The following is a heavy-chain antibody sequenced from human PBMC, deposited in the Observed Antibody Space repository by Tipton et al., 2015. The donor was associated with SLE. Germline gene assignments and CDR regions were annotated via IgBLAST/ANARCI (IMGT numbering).Heavy chain of an antibody. Sequence: TLSLTCTVSGGSISSYYWSWIRQPPGKGLEWIGYIYYSGSTNYNPSLKSRVTISVDTSKNQFSLKLSSVTAADTAVYYCARRNSYCSSTSCYGGYYYYYMDVGAKGTTVTVSS. CDR1: GGSISSYY. CDR3: ARRNSYCSSTSCYGGYYYYYMDV. CDR2: IYYSGST. J-gene: IGHJ6*03. V-gene: IGHV4-59*08. D-gene: IGHD2-2*01.